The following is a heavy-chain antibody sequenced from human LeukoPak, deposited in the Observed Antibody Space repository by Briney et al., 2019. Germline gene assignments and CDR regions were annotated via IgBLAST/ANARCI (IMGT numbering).Heavy chain of an antibody. Sequence: PGGSLRPSCAASGFTFSNYEMNWVRQAPGKGLECVADISGSGSRTYYADSVKGRFTISRDNAKNSLYLQMNSLRVEDTAVYYCAREGNYYMDVWGKGTTVTISS. CDR1: GFTFSNYE. CDR2: ISGSGSRT. V-gene: IGHV3-48*03. CDR3: AREGNYYMDV. J-gene: IGHJ6*03.